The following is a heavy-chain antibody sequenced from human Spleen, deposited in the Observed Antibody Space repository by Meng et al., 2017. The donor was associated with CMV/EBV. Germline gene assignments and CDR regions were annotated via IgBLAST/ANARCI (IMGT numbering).Heavy chain of an antibody. CDR3: ATSGGGPPYYFDY. V-gene: IGHV1-69-2*01. J-gene: IGHJ4*02. CDR2: VDPEDAET. D-gene: IGHD3-10*01. Sequence: KDSGYTFSDYYIHWVQQAPGKGLEWMGLVDPEDAETIYAEKFQGRVTISADTSTDTVYMDLNSLRSEDTAVYYCATSGGGPPYYFDYWGQGTLVTVSS. CDR1: GYTFSDYY.